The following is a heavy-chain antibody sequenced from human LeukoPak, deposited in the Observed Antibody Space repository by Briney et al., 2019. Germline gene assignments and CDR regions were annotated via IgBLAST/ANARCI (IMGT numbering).Heavy chain of an antibody. CDR3: AKVCIAYCGGDCHFFDY. J-gene: IGHJ4*02. V-gene: IGHV3-23*01. Sequence: GGSLRLSCAASGFTFSSYAMSWVRQAPGKGLEWVSAISGSGGSTYYADSVKGRFTISRDNSKNTLHLQMNSLRAEDTAVYYCAKVCIAYCGGDCHFFDYWGQGTLVTVSS. D-gene: IGHD2-21*02. CDR1: GFTFSSYA. CDR2: ISGSGGST.